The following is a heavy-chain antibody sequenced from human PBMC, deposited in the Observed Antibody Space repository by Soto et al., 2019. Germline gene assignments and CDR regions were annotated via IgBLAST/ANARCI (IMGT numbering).Heavy chain of an antibody. CDR1: GFPFSSYG. V-gene: IGHV3-74*01. J-gene: IGHJ4*02. CDR3: ARDTNGLHY. D-gene: IGHD2-2*01. Sequence: PGGSLRLSCAASGFPFSSYGMHWVRQAPGKGLVWVSRINTDGSITDYADSVKGRFTVSRDNAKNTMYLQMNSLTVDDTAVYFCARDTNGLHYWGQGTLVTVSS. CDR2: INTDGSIT.